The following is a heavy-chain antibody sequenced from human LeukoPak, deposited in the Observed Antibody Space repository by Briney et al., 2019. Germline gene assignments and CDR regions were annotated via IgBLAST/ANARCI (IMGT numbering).Heavy chain of an antibody. CDR3: ARDQRLDDFWSGYRYYFDY. D-gene: IGHD3-3*01. CDR1: GFTFSSYS. CDR2: ISSSSSTI. J-gene: IGHJ4*02. V-gene: IGHV3-48*02. Sequence: GGSLRLSCAASGFTFSSYSMNWVRQAPGKGLEWVSYISSSSSTIYYADSVKGRFTISRDNAKNSLYLQMNSLRDEDTAVYYCARDQRLDDFWSGYRYYFDYWGQGTLVTVSP.